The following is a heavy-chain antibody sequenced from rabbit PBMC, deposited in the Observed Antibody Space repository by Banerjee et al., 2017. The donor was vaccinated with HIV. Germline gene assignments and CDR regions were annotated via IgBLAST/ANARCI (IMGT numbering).Heavy chain of an antibody. CDR1: GIDFSGGYY. CDR2: IYSGDGRT. CDR3: ARSDTSYFVPFNL. Sequence: QEQLEESGGDLVKPGGTLTLTCKASGIDFSGGYYMCWVRQAPGKGLEWIACIYSGDGRTYYASWVNGRFTISRENTQNTVDLQMNSLTAADTATYFCARSDTSYFVPFNLWGPGTLVTVS. V-gene: IGHV1S43*01. J-gene: IGHJ4*01. D-gene: IGHD3-3*01.